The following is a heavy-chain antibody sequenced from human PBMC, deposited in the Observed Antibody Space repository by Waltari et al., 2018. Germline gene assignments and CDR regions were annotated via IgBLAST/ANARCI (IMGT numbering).Heavy chain of an antibody. Sequence: QVQLVQSGAEVKKPGASVKVSCKASGYTFTGYYMHWVRQAPGQGLEWMGWINPNSGGTNYAQKFQGWVTMTRDTSISTAYMELSRLRSDDTAVYYCARGFPITGTKGPLLLSFGMDVWGQGTTVTVSS. V-gene: IGHV1-2*04. J-gene: IGHJ6*02. D-gene: IGHD1-7*01. CDR2: INPNSGGT. CDR3: ARGFPITGTKGPLLLSFGMDV. CDR1: GYTFTGYY.